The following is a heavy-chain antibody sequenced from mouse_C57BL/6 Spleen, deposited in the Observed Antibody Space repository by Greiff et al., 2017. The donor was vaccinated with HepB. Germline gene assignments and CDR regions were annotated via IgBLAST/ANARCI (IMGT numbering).Heavy chain of an antibody. D-gene: IGHD5-1*01. CDR3: TRPSGPTGY. Sequence: VKLMESGAELVRPGASVTLSCKASGYTFTDYEMHWVKQTPVHGLEWIGAIDPETGGTAYNQKFKGKAILTADKSSSTAYMELRSLTSEDSAVYYCTRPSGPTGYWGQGTTLTVSS. V-gene: IGHV1-15*01. J-gene: IGHJ2*01. CDR1: GYTFTDYE. CDR2: IDPETGGT.